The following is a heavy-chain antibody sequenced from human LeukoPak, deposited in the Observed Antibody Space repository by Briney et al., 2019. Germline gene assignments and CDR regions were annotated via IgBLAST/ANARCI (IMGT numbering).Heavy chain of an antibody. V-gene: IGHV3-21*01. CDR1: GFTFSSYS. D-gene: IGHD6-13*01. Sequence: GGSLRLSCAASGFTFSSYSMNWVRQAPGKGLEWVSSISSSSSYIYYADSVKGRFTISRDNAKNSLYLQMNSLRAEDTAVYYCARDAAAGTLGSTPYYFDYWGQGTLVTVSS. J-gene: IGHJ4*02. CDR2: ISSSSSYI. CDR3: ARDAAAGTLGSTPYYFDY.